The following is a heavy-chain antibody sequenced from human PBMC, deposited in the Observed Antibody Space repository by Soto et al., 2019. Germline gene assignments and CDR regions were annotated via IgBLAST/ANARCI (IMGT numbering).Heavy chain of an antibody. CDR3: ARDRGDDYGDVA. D-gene: IGHD4-17*01. V-gene: IGHV1-69*08. CDR2: IIPILNRV. J-gene: IGHJ4*02. CDR1: GGTFSMYT. Sequence: QVQLVQSGAEVKKPGSSVNVSCMASGGTFSMYTFNWVRQAPGQGLEWMGRIIPILNRVNYAQTFQGRVTITADESTSTAYMELSSLRSEHRAVYYCARDRGDDYGDVARGQGTRVTVPS.